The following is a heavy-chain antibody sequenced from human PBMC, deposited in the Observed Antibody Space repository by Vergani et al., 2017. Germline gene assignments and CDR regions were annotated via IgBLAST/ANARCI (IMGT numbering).Heavy chain of an antibody. CDR1: GYMFTDYW. V-gene: IGHV5-51*01. CDR3: ARRGTQWEYFSL. Sequence: EVQLVQSGAEVKKPGESLTISCTGSGYMFTDYWIAWVRQMPGKGLEWMGIIYPGDSDTRYSPSFQGQVTISVDKSITTAYLQWSSLKASDTAIYYCARRGTQWEYFSLWGRGTLVTVSS. D-gene: IGHD1-26*01. CDR2: IYPGDSDT. J-gene: IGHJ2*01.